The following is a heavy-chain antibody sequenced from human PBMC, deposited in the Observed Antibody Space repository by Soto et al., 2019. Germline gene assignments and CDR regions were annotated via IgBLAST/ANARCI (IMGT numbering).Heavy chain of an antibody. J-gene: IGHJ6*02. V-gene: IGHV3-23*01. D-gene: IGHD3-10*01. Sequence: DVQLLESGGHLVQPGGSLRLSCAASGFTFSSYAMSWVRQAPGKGLEWVSSVSAGGDMTYYSDSVKGRFTISRDNSNNALFLQMNSLRIEDTALYYCARGDRGGSGSPASYSYSGLDVWGQGTKVTVS. CDR3: ARGDRGGSGSPASYSYSGLDV. CDR1: GFTFSSYA. CDR2: VSAGGDMT.